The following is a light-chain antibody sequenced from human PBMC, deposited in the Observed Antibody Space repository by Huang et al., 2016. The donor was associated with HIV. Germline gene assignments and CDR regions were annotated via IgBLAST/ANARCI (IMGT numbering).Light chain of an antibody. V-gene: IGKV3-15*01. J-gene: IGKJ1*01. CDR2: GTS. CDR1: QSVTHR. Sequence: IVMTQSPDTLSVSPGERATLSCRAGQSVTHRLAWYQQKPGQAPRLLIYGTSTRATGIPGRFSGSGAGTDFTLTISSLQSDDFGVYYCQQYHYWPPVTFGQGTKVEI. CDR3: QQYHYWPPVT.